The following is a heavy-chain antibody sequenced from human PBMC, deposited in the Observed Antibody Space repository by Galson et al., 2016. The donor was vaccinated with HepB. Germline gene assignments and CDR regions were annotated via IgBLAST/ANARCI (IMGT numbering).Heavy chain of an antibody. CDR2: ISYDGSNR. CDR1: GFTFSNYA. CDR3: ARDPGDSSGYYYYYYGMDV. V-gene: IGHV3-30*04. J-gene: IGHJ6*02. D-gene: IGHD3-22*01. Sequence: SLRLSCAASGFTFSNYAMHWVRQAPGKGLEWVAVISYDGSNRYYIDFVKGRFTISRDNSKNTLYLQMNSLRTEDTAVYYCARDPGDSSGYYYYYYGMDVWGQGTTVTVSS.